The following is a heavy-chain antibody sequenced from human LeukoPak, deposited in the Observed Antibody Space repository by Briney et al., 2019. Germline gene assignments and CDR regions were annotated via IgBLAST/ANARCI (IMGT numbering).Heavy chain of an antibody. Sequence: GGSLRLSCAASGFTFSSYDMHWVRQVAGKGLEWVSSIGTIGDTFYPGSVKGRFTISRENAKNSLYLQMNSLRAGDTAAYYCARATVIGTVPVPGFLDVWGKGTTVTVSS. CDR2: IGTIGDT. CDR1: GFTFSSYD. V-gene: IGHV3-13*01. CDR3: ARATVIGTVPVPGFLDV. J-gene: IGHJ6*04. D-gene: IGHD6-19*01.